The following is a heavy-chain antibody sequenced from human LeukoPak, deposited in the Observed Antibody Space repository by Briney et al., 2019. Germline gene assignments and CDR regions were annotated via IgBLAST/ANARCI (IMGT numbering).Heavy chain of an antibody. D-gene: IGHD2-15*01. CDR1: GYTFTGYY. CDR2: ISAYNGNT. V-gene: IGHV1-18*04. J-gene: IGHJ3*02. CDR3: ARNLDPYCSGGSCYSGAFDI. Sequence: GASVKVSCKASGYTFTGYYMHWVRQAPGQGLEWMGWISAYNGNTNYAQKLQGRVTMTTDTSTSTAYMELRSLRSDDTAVYYCARNLDPYCSGGSCYSGAFDIWGQGTMVTVSS.